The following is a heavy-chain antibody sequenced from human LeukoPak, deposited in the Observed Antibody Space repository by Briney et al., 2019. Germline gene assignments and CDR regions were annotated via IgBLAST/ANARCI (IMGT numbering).Heavy chain of an antibody. CDR1: GFTFSSYA. V-gene: IGHV3-23*01. D-gene: IGHD2-2*01. Sequence: PGGSLRLSCAASGFTFSSYAMSWVRQAPGKGLEWVSAISGSGGSTYYADSVKGRFTISRDNSKNTLYLQMNSLRAEDTAVYYCAKDPARDIVVVPAAMDVWGQGTTVTVSS. CDR3: AKDPARDIVVVPAAMDV. CDR2: ISGSGGST. J-gene: IGHJ6*02.